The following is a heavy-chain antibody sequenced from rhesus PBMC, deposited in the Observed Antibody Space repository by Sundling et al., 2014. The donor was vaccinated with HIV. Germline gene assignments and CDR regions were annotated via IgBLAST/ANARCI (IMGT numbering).Heavy chain of an antibody. D-gene: IGHD3-9*01. CDR1: GFTFGSYA. CDR2: IIPLVGIT. CDR3: ARGGVYYEDDYGYYYYDY. V-gene: IGHV1-198*02. J-gene: IGHJ4*01. Sequence: QVQLVQSGAEVKKPGASVKVSCKASGFTFGSYAINWVRQAPGQGLEWMGVIIPLVGITNYAEKFQGRVTITADTSTSTAYMELSSLRSEDTAVYYCARGGVYYEDDYGYYYYDYWGQGVLVTVSS.